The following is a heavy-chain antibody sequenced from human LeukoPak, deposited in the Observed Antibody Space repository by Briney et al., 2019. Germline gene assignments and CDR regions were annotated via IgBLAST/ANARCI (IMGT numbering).Heavy chain of an antibody. Sequence: PSQTLSLTCTVSDDSINNAFYNWNWTRQHPGKGLEWIGYVHHSGTTSYNPPLTSRVSISIDTSKALFSLRLNSVTAADTAVYYCARQPSVVPTAAVDYWGQGILVTVSS. CDR3: ARQPSVVPTAAVDY. CDR2: VHHSGTT. J-gene: IGHJ4*02. D-gene: IGHD2-2*01. CDR1: DDSINNAFYN. V-gene: IGHV4-31*03.